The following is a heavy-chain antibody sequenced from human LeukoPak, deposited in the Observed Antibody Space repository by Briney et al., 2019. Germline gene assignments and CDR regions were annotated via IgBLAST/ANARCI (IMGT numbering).Heavy chain of an antibody. Sequence: GGSLRLSCAVSGFTFSSYTMNWVRQAPGKGLEWVSTISTSSSYKYYADSVKGRFTISRDKAKNSLYLQMNSLRAEDTAVYYCARDLEDYNNYGEMAIWGQGTLVTVAS. CDR2: ISTSSSYK. CDR3: ARDLEDYNNYGEMAI. CDR1: GFTFSSYT. J-gene: IGHJ4*02. V-gene: IGHV3-21*01. D-gene: IGHD4-11*01.